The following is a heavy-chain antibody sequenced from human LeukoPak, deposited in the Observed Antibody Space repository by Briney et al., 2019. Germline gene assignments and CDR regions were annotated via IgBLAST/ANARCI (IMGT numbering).Heavy chain of an antibody. CDR1: GFTFSSYS. Sequence: PGGSLRLSCAASGFTFSSYSMNWVRQAPGKGLEWVSSISSSSSYIYYADSVKGRFTISRDNAKNSLYLQMNSLRAEDTAVYYCARGGNYDHGDYDVDYWGQGTLVTVSS. CDR3: ARGGNYDHGDYDVDY. J-gene: IGHJ4*02. V-gene: IGHV3-21*01. CDR2: ISSSSSYI. D-gene: IGHD4-17*01.